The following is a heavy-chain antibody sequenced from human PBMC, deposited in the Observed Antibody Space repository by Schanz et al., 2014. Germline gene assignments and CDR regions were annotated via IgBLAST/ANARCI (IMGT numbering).Heavy chain of an antibody. CDR3: ARDEGGLDP. J-gene: IGHJ5*02. CDR2: MNPNSGGT. V-gene: IGHV1-2*06. Sequence: QGLLVQSGGEVKKPGASVKVSCKASGYRFIGYYVHWVRQAPGQGLEWMGRMNPNSGGTNYAQKFQGRVTMTRDTSISTAYMELKRLRSDDTAVYYCARDEGGLDPWGQGTLVTVSS. CDR1: GYRFIGYY.